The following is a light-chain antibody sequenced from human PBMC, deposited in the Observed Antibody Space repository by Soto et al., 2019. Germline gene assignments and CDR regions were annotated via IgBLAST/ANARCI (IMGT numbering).Light chain of an antibody. J-gene: IGKJ5*01. CDR2: DAS. CDR3: QQYNSYPLG. Sequence: DIQMTQSPSTLSASVGDRVTITCRASQSISSWLAWYQQKPGKAPKLLIYDASSLESGVPSRFSGSGSGTEFTLTISSLQPDDFSNYYCQQYNSYPLGFGQGTRLEIK. CDR1: QSISSW. V-gene: IGKV1-5*01.